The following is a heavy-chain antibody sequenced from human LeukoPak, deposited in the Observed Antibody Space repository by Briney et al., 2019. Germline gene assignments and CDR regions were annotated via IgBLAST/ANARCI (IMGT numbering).Heavy chain of an antibody. Sequence: ASVRVSCKAPGYTFTNYYMHWVRQAPGQGLEWMGIINPSGGSTSYAQKFQGRVTMTRDTSTSTVYMELSSLRSEDTAVYYCARDQDQYYDSSGYSPVKGETNRFDPWGQGTLVTVSS. CDR2: INPSGGST. D-gene: IGHD3-22*01. J-gene: IGHJ5*02. CDR1: GYTFTNYY. CDR3: ARDQDQYYDSSGYSPVKGETNRFDP. V-gene: IGHV1-46*01.